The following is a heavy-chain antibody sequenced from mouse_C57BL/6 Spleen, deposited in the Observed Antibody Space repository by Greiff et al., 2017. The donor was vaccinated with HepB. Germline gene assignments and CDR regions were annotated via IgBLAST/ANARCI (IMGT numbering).Heavy chain of an antibody. D-gene: IGHD2-4*01. CDR2: ISYDGSN. CDR3: ARLIYYDYDNLYAMDY. CDR1: GYSITSGYY. V-gene: IGHV3-6*01. J-gene: IGHJ4*01. Sequence: EVQLQESGPGLVKPSQSLSLTCSVTGYSITSGYYWNWIRQFPGNKLEWMGYISYDGSNNYNPSLKNRISITRDTSKNQFFLKLNSVTTEDTATYYCARLIYYDYDNLYAMDYWGQGTSVTVSS.